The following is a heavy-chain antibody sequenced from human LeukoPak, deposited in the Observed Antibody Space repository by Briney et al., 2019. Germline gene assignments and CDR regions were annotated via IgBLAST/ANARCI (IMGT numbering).Heavy chain of an antibody. V-gene: IGHV3-30*18. D-gene: IGHD6-6*01. CDR2: ISSAGTTK. J-gene: IGHJ4*02. CDR1: GFTFSLYG. CDR3: AKDQSSSSFGEVDY. Sequence: GGSLRLSCAASGFTFSLYGIHWVRQAPGKGLERVAVISSAGTTKYYADSVKGRFTISRDNSKNTLYLQMNSLRAEDTAVYYCAKDQSSSSFGEVDYWGQGTLVTVSS.